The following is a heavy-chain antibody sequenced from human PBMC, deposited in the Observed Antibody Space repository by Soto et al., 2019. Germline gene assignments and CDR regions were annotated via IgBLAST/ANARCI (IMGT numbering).Heavy chain of an antibody. CDR2: INHSGST. V-gene: IGHV4-34*01. D-gene: IGHD3-10*01. CDR1: GGSFSGYY. J-gene: IGHJ6*02. Sequence: SETLSLTCAVYGGSFSGYYWSWIRQPPGKGLEWIGEINHSGSTNYNPSLKSRVTISVDTSKNQFSLKLSSVTAADTAVYYCARIRSGSYGYYYYYYGMDVWGQGTTVTVSS. CDR3: ARIRSGSYGYYYYYYGMDV.